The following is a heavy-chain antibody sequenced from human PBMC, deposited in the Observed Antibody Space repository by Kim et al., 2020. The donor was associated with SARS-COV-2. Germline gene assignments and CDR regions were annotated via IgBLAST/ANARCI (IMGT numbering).Heavy chain of an antibody. D-gene: IGHD6-19*01. Sequence: TSNNRSLKSRVTISVDTSKNQFSLKLSSVTAADTAVYYCARGQWLCIDIWGQGTMVTVSS. J-gene: IGHJ3*02. CDR3: ARGQWLCIDI. CDR2: T. V-gene: IGHV4-39*01.